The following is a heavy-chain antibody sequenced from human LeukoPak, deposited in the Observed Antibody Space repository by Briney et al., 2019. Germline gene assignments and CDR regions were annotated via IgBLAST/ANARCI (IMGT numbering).Heavy chain of an antibody. CDR2: IYYSGST. J-gene: IGHJ5*02. V-gene: IGHV4-31*03. D-gene: IGHD3-10*01. CDR1: GGSISSGGYY. Sequence: PSQTLSLTCTVSGGSISSGGYYWRWIRQHPGKGLEWIGYIYYSGSTYYNPSLKSRVTISVDTSKNQFSLKLSSVTAADTAVYYCARNERGYYYGSGSPFDPWGQGTLVTVSS. CDR3: ARNERGYYYGSGSPFDP.